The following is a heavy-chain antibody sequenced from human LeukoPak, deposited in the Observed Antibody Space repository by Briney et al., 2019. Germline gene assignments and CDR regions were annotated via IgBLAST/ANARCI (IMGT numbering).Heavy chain of an antibody. CDR1: GFTFSSYA. J-gene: IGHJ1*01. V-gene: IGHV3-23*01. CDR3: AKYSSGWYDEYFQH. Sequence: GGSLRLSCAASGFTFSSYAMSWVRQAPGKGLEWVSAISSSGGSTYYADSVKGRFTISRDNSKNTLSLQMNSLRAEDTAVYYCAKYSSGWYDEYFQHWGQGTLVTVSS. D-gene: IGHD6-19*01. CDR2: ISSSGGST.